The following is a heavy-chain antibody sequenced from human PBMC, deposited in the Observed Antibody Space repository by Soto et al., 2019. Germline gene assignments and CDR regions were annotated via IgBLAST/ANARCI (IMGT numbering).Heavy chain of an antibody. J-gene: IGHJ3*02. CDR1: GGSISDHY. CDR3: ARDLSFPRLGDGYNSAFDI. Sequence: SETLSLTCTVSGGSISDHYWIWIRQPPGKGLEWIGYIYYSGSTNYNPSLKSRVTISVDTSKNQFSLKLSSVTAADTAVYYCARDLSFPRLGDGYNSAFDIWGQGTMVTVSS. V-gene: IGHV4-59*11. CDR2: IYYSGST. D-gene: IGHD5-12*01.